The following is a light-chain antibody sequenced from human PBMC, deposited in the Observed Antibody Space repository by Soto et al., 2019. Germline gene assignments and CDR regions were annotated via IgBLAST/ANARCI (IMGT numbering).Light chain of an antibody. J-gene: IGKJ4*01. CDR3: QQVSSTPQT. CDR1: QSISIY. V-gene: IGKV1-39*01. Sequence: DIHMTQSPSTLSESVGARVTITCRASQSISIYLNWYQQKPGKAPKLLINVASSLQGGVPSRFSGSGSGTDFTLAISSLQPEDFATYYCQQVSSTPQTFGGGTGGYQ. CDR2: VAS.